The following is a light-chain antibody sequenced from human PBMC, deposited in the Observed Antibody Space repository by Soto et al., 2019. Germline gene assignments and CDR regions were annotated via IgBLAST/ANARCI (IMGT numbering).Light chain of an antibody. V-gene: IGLV1-40*01. J-gene: IGLJ2*01. Sequence: QSVLTQPPSVSGAPGQRVSISCTGSSSNIGARFDVHWYQQVPGAAPKLLIFDNKYRPSGVPARFSGSKSGTSASLVITGLQAEDEADYFCQSYDTSLSGWVIFGGGTKLTVL. CDR1: SSNIGARFD. CDR2: DNK. CDR3: QSYDTSLSGWVI.